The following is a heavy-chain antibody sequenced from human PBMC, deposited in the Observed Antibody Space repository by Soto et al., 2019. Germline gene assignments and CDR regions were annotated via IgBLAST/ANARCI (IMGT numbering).Heavy chain of an antibody. Sequence: ASVKVSCKVSGYTLTELSMHWVRQAPGKGLEWMGGFDPEDGETIYAQKFQGRVTMTEDTSTDTAYMELSSLRSEDTAVYYCATSTPELLTYDYWGQGTLVTVSS. CDR1: GYTLTELS. CDR3: ATSTPELLTYDY. V-gene: IGHV1-24*01. D-gene: IGHD1-26*01. J-gene: IGHJ4*02. CDR2: FDPEDGET.